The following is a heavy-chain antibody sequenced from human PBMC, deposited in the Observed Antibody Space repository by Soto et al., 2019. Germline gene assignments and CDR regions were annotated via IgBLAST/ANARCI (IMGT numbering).Heavy chain of an antibody. D-gene: IGHD6-19*01. Sequence: SETLSLTCTVSGGSISSGDYYWSWIRQPPGKGLEWIGYIYYSGSTYYNPSLRSRVTISADTSKNQFSLKLSSVTVADTAVYYCARSSVAGAGYFQHWGQGT. J-gene: IGHJ1*01. CDR1: GGSISSGDYY. CDR3: ARSSVAGAGYFQH. CDR2: IYYSGST. V-gene: IGHV4-30-4*01.